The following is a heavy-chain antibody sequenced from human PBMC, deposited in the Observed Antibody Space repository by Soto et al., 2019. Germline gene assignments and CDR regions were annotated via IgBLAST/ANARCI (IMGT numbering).Heavy chain of an antibody. J-gene: IGHJ5*02. V-gene: IGHV3-74*01. CDR3: ARESGDWPLNWFDP. Sequence: GGSLRLSCAASGFNFSNHWMHWVRQRPAEGLVWVSRITSDGKSKAYVESVKGRFAISRDNAKNTLYLQMNGLTAEDTAVYYCARESGDWPLNWFDPWGQGTLVTVSS. CDR2: ITSDGKSK. CDR1: GFNFSNHW. D-gene: IGHD2-21*02.